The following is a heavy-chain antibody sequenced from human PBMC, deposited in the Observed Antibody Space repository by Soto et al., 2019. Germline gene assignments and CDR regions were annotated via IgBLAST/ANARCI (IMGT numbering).Heavy chain of an antibody. J-gene: IGHJ4*02. Sequence: ASVKVSCKASGYTFTSYGISWVRQAPGQGLEWMGWISAYNGNTNYAQKLQGRVTMTTDTSTSTAYMELRSLRSDDTAVYYCARDFRLRVRGVIITYYFDYWGQGTLVTVSS. CDR3: ARDFRLRVRGVIITYYFDY. V-gene: IGHV1-18*01. D-gene: IGHD3-10*01. CDR2: ISAYNGNT. CDR1: GYTFTSYG.